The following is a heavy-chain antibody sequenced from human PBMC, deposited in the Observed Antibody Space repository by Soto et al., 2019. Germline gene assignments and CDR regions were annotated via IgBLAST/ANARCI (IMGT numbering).Heavy chain of an antibody. CDR1: GYTFTSYD. CDR2: ISAYNGNT. V-gene: IGHV1-18*01. Sequence: ASVKGSCKASGYTFTSYDINWVRQATGQGLEWMGWISAYNGNTNYAQKLQGRVTMTTDTSTSTAYMELRSLRSDDTAVYYCARDPGSSSLKPDFWGSSWFDPWGQGTLVTVSS. CDR3: ARDPGSSSLKPDFWGSSWFDP. D-gene: IGHD3-3*01. J-gene: IGHJ5*02.